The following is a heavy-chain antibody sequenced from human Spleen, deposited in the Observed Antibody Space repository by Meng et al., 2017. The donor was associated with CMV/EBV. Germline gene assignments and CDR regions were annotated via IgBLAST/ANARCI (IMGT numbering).Heavy chain of an antibody. CDR3: ARVIVVVPTGLFAELDY. J-gene: IGHJ4*02. CDR2: INVYNDHT. CDR1: YSFPMYG. Sequence: YSFPMYGIRLVRQAPGQGLAWTGWINVYNDHTNYAQKFQGRVTMTTDTSTSTAYMELRGLRSDDTAVYYCARVIVVVPTGLFAELDYWGQGTLVTVSS. V-gene: IGHV1-18*01. D-gene: IGHD2-2*01.